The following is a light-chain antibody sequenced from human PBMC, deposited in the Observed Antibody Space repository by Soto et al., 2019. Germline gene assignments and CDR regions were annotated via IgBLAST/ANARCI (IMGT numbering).Light chain of an antibody. J-gene: IGKJ5*01. V-gene: IGKV3-15*01. CDR2: GAS. Sequence: EIVSAQSPATLSLSPGERATLSCRAGQSISTYLGWYQQKPGQAPRLLIYGASTRATGIPARFSGSGSGTEFTLTISSLQSEDFAVYYCQQYNNWPPITVGQGTRLEIK. CDR3: QQYNNWPPIT. CDR1: QSISTY.